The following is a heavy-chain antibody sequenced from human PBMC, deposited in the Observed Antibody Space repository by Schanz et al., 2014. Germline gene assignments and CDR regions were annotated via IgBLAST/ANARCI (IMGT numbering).Heavy chain of an antibody. CDR3: ARDADYNPTSDFWYDAYDF. CDR2: IEGDGTRT. V-gene: IGHV3-7*01. Sequence: VQLVESGGGVVQPGGSLRLSCAASGFTFSSYWMVWLRQAPGKGLEWVANIEGDGTRTYYVDSVKGRFTVSRDNAENSLYLHMRSLRVDDTAVYYCARDADYNPTSDFWYDAYDFWGQGTVVTVSS. CDR1: GFTFSSYW. J-gene: IGHJ3*01. D-gene: IGHD1-1*01.